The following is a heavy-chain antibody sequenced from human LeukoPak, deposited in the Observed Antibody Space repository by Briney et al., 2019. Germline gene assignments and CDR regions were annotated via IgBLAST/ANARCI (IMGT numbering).Heavy chain of an antibody. V-gene: IGHV1-2*02. Sequence: GASVKVSCKASGYTFTGYYMHWVRQAPGQGLEWMGWINPNSGGTNYAQKFQGRVTMTRDTSISTAHMELSRLRSDDTAVYYCARDSKYYYDRDKVSDFGYWGQGTLVTVSS. CDR1: GYTFTGYY. J-gene: IGHJ4*02. CDR3: ARDSKYYYDRDKVSDFGY. D-gene: IGHD3-22*01. CDR2: INPNSGGT.